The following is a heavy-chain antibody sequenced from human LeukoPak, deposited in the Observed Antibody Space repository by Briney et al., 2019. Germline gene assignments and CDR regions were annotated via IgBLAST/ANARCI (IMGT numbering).Heavy chain of an antibody. Sequence: SETLSLTCTVSGGSISSYYWSWIRQPPGKGLEWIGYISYSGSTNYNPSLKSRVTISVDTSRNQFSLKLSSVTAADTAVYYCARRQSFTIFGVVFNWFDPWGQGTLVTVSS. V-gene: IGHV4-59*01. CDR3: ARRQSFTIFGVVFNWFDP. J-gene: IGHJ5*02. CDR2: ISYSGST. CDR1: GGSISSYY. D-gene: IGHD3-3*01.